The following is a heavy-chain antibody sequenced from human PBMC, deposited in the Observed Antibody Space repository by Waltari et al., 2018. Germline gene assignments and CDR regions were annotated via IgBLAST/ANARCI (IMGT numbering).Heavy chain of an antibody. D-gene: IGHD3-3*01. J-gene: IGHJ3*02. CDR2: IIPIFGTA. V-gene: IGHV1-69*12. CDR3: ARGDFWSGYLPGDAFDI. CDR1: GGTFSSYA. Sequence: QVQLVQSGAEVKKPGSSVKVSCKASGGTFSSYAISWVRQAPGQGLEWMGGIIPIFGTANDAQKFQGRVTITAEESPSTAYMELSSLRSEDTAVYYCARGDFWSGYLPGDAFDIWGQGTMVTVSS.